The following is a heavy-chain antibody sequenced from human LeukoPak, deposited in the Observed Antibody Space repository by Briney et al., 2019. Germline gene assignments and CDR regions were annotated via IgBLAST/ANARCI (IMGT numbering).Heavy chain of an antibody. CDR2: MNPNSGNT. Sequence: ASVKVSCKASGYTFTSYDINWVRQATGQGLEWMGWMNPNSGNTGYAQKFQGRVTITRNTSISTAYMELSSLRSEDTAVYYRARADYDFWSGYYGYWGQGTLVTVSS. CDR3: ARADYDFWSGYYGY. CDR1: GYTFTSYD. D-gene: IGHD3-3*01. J-gene: IGHJ4*02. V-gene: IGHV1-8*03.